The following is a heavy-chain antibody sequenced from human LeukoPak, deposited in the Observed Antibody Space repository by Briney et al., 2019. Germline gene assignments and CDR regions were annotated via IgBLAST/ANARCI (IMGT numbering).Heavy chain of an antibody. D-gene: IGHD2-15*01. CDR2: IYSDGST. Sequence: GGSLRLSCAASGFSVSTNYMSWVRQAPGKGLEWASIIYSDGSTYYADSVKGRFIISRDNSKNTLYLAMNSLGAEDTAVYYCARTSVSMAAKEDCFDYWGQGTLVTVSS. V-gene: IGHV3-53*01. J-gene: IGHJ4*02. CDR1: GFSVSTNY. CDR3: ARTSVSMAAKEDCFDY.